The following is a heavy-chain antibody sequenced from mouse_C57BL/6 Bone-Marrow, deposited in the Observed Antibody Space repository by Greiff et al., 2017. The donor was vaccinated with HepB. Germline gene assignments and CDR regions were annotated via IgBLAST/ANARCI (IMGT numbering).Heavy chain of an antibody. Sequence: VQLQQSGAELVRPGASVKLSCTASGFNIKDDYMHWVKQRPEQGLEWIGWIDPENGDTEYASKFQGKATITAETSSNPAYLQLSSLTSEDTAVYYCTTHTTAYYFDYWGQGTTLTVSS. CDR3: TTHTTAYYFDY. J-gene: IGHJ2*01. CDR2: IDPENGDT. D-gene: IGHD1-2*01. V-gene: IGHV14-4*01. CDR1: GFNIKDDY.